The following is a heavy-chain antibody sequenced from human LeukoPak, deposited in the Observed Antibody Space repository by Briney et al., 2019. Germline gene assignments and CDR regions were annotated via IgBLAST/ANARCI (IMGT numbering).Heavy chain of an antibody. V-gene: IGHV3-21*04. CDR3: AKTSGVVVVPAALLHHY. CDR2: ISSSSSYI. CDR1: GFTFSSYS. D-gene: IGHD2-2*01. Sequence: PGGSLRLSCAASGFTFSSYSMNWVRQAPGKGLEWVSSISSSSSYIYYADSVKGRFTISRDNSKNTLYLQMNSLRAEDTAVYYCAKTSGVVVVPAALLHHYWGQGTLVTVSS. J-gene: IGHJ4*02.